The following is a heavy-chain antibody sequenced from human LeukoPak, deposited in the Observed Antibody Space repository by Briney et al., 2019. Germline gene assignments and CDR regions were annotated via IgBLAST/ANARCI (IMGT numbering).Heavy chain of an antibody. V-gene: IGHV1-46*01. Sequence: ASVKVSCKASGYTFTSHYMHWVRQAPGQGLEWMGIINPSGGSTNYAQNFQGRVTVTRDTPTSTVYMELSSLKSEDTAVYYCARGYFDIAPWGQGTLVTVSS. CDR1: GYTFTSHY. D-gene: IGHD3-9*01. CDR2: INPSGGST. CDR3: ARGYFDIAP. J-gene: IGHJ5*02.